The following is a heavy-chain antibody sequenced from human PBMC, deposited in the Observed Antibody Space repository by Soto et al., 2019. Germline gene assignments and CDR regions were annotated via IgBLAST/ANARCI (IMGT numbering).Heavy chain of an antibody. CDR3: ARVRGYCSGGSCYLGFEY. V-gene: IGHV3-74*01. CDR2: INSDGSST. Sequence: GGPLRLSCAASGFTFSSYWMHWVRQAPGKGLVWVSRINSDGSSTSYADSVKGRFTISRDNAKNTLYLQMNSLRAEDTAVYYSARVRGYCSGGSCYLGFEYSGQGTLVTVSS. CDR1: GFTFSSYW. D-gene: IGHD2-15*01. J-gene: IGHJ4*02.